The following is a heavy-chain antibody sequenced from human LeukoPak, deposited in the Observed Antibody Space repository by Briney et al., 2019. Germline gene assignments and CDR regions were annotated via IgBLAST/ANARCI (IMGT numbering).Heavy chain of an antibody. CDR2: IKRKTDGATT. Sequence: GGSLRLSCAASGFTFSNAWMSWVRQAPGKGLEWGGRIKRKTDGATTDYAAPMKGRFTVSRDDSKNTLYLQMNSPKTEDTAVYYCTTGITMVRGVIHLIDYWGQGTLVTVSS. V-gene: IGHV3-15*01. D-gene: IGHD3-10*01. CDR1: GFTFSNAW. J-gene: IGHJ4*02. CDR3: TTGITMVRGVIHLIDY.